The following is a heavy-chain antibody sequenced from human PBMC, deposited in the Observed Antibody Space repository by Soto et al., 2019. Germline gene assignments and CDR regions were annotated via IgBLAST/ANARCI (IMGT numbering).Heavy chain of an antibody. J-gene: IGHJ4*02. D-gene: IGHD3-10*01. CDR2: ISYDGSNK. Sequence: QVQLVESGGGVVQPGRSLRLSCAASGFTFSSYAMHWVRQAPGKGLEWVAVISYDGSNKYYVDSVKGRFTISRDNSKNTLYLQMNSLRAEDTAVYYCARGITMVRGVIIDYFDYWGQGTLVTVSS. CDR1: GFTFSSYA. V-gene: IGHV3-30-3*01. CDR3: ARGITMVRGVIIDYFDY.